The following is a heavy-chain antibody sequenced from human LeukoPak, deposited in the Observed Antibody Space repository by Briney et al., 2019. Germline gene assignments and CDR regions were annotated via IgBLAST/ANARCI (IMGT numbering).Heavy chain of an antibody. V-gene: IGHV4-61*02. CDR2: IYTSGST. D-gene: IGHD3-9*01. Sequence: PSETLSLTCTVSGGSISSGSYYWSWLRQPPGTGLEWIGRIYTSGSTNYNPSLKSRVTISVDTSKNQFTLKLSSVTAADTAVYYCAREEYYDMLTGYYDYWGQGTLVTVSS. CDR1: GGSISSGSYY. CDR3: AREEYYDMLTGYYDY. J-gene: IGHJ4*02.